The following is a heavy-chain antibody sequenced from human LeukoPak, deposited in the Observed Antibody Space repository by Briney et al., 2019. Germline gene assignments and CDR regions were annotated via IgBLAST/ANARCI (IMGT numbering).Heavy chain of an antibody. Sequence: PGGSLRLSCAASGFTFSNYGMHWVRQAPGKGLEWVAFIRSDGINKYHADSVKGRFTISRDNAENSLFLQMNSLRAEDTAVYYCARDKTRPDTAMVTGAFDIWGQGTMVTVSS. CDR1: GFTFSNYG. V-gene: IGHV3-30*02. CDR2: IRSDGINK. D-gene: IGHD5-18*01. J-gene: IGHJ3*02. CDR3: ARDKTRPDTAMVTGAFDI.